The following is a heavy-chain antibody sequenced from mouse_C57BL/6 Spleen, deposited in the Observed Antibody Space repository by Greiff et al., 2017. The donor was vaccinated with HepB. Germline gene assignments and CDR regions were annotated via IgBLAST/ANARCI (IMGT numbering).Heavy chain of an antibody. Sequence: QVQLQQPGAELVKPGASVKLSCKASGYTFTSYWMQWVKQRPGQGLEWIGEIDPSDSYTNYNQKFKGKATLTVDTSSSTAYMQLSSLTSEDSAVYYCARRGTYDYDVTSGHYAMDYWGQGTSVTVSS. V-gene: IGHV1-50*01. J-gene: IGHJ4*01. CDR1: GYTFTSYW. CDR2: IDPSDSYT. D-gene: IGHD2-4*01. CDR3: ARRGTYDYDVTSGHYAMDY.